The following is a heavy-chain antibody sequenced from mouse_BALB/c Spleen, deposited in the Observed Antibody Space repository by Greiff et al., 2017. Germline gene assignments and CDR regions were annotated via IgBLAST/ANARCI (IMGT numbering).Heavy chain of an antibody. CDR3: ARNWDGNPWFAY. V-gene: IGHV2-9*02. J-gene: IGHJ3*01. CDR1: GFSLTSYG. D-gene: IGHD2-1*01. CDR2: IWAGGST. Sequence: VQRVESGPGLVAPSQSLSITCTVSGFSLTSYGVHWVRQPPGKGLEWLGVIWAGGSTDYNSALKSRLSISKDNSKSQVFLKMNSLQTDDTAMYYCARNWDGNPWFAYWGQGTLVTVSA.